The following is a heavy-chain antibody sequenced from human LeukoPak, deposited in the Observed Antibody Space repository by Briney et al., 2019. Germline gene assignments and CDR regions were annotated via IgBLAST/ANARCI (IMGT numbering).Heavy chain of an antibody. V-gene: IGHV3-53*01. CDR2: IYSGGST. J-gene: IGHJ4*02. D-gene: IGHD3-22*01. Sequence: GGSLRLSCAASGFTVSSNYMSWVRQAPGKGLEWVSVIYSGGSTYYADSVKGRFAISRDNSKNTLYLQMNSLRAEDTAVYYCARDGYYDSSGYYPLRYWGQGTLVTVSS. CDR3: ARDGYYDSSGYYPLRY. CDR1: GFTVSSNY.